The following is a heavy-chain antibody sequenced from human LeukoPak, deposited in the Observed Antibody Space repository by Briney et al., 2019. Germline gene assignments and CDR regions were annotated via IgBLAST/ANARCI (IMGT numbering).Heavy chain of an antibody. CDR3: ARDRGKYYYGSGSYPIFDY. J-gene: IGHJ4*02. CDR2: ISYDGSNK. D-gene: IGHD3-10*01. CDR1: GFTFSSYA. V-gene: IGHV3-30-3*01. Sequence: GGSLRLSCAASGFTFSSYAMHWVRQAPGKGLEWVAVISYDGSNKYYADSVKGRFTISRDNSKNTLYLQMNGLRAEDTAVYYCARDRGKYYYGSGSYPIFDYWGQGTLVTVSS.